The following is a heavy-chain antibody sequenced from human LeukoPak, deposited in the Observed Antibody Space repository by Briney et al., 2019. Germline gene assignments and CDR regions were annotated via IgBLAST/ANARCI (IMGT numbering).Heavy chain of an antibody. V-gene: IGHV3-21*01. CDR1: GFTFSRNS. Sequence: GGSLRLSCAASGFTFSRNSMNWVRQAPGRGLEWVSSISTSSSYIDYADSVKGRFTISRDNAKNSLFLQMNSLRAEDTAVYYCARGAEGIAASDSKFDYWGQGTLVTVSS. CDR2: ISTSSSYI. CDR3: ARGAEGIAASDSKFDY. D-gene: IGHD6-13*01. J-gene: IGHJ4*02.